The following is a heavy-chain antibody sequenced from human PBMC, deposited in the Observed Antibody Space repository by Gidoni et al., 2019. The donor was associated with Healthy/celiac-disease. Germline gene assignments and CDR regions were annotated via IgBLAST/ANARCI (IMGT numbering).Heavy chain of an antibody. CDR3: ARDVGSYYDFWSGSRGRGYYYGMDV. D-gene: IGHD3-3*01. J-gene: IGHJ6*02. CDR2: IYYSGST. Sequence: QAQLQESGPGLVKPSETLSLTCTVSGGSISSYYWSWIRQPPGKGLEWIGYIYYSGSTNYNPSLKSRVTISVDTSKNQFSLKLSSVTAADTAVYYCARDVGSYYDFWSGSRGRGYYYGMDVWGQGTTVTVSS. CDR1: GGSISSYY. V-gene: IGHV4-59*01.